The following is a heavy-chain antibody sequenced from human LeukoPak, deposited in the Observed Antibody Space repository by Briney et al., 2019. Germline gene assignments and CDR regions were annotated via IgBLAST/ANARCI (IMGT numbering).Heavy chain of an antibody. D-gene: IGHD3-22*01. V-gene: IGHV4-39*01. J-gene: IGHJ4*02. CDR1: GGSISSSSYY. Sequence: PSETLSLTCTVSGGSISSSSYYWGWIRQPPGKGLEWIGSIYYSGSTYYNPSLKSRVTISVDTSKNQFSLKLSSVTAADTAVYYCARLAYYYDSSGYSESPYYFDYWGQGTLVTVSS. CDR2: IYYSGST. CDR3: ARLAYYYDSSGYSESPYYFDY.